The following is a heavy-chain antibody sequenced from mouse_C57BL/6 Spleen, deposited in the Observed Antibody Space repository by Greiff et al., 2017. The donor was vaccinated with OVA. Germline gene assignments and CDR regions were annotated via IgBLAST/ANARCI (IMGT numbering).Heavy chain of an antibody. CDR1: GYSFTGYY. V-gene: IGHV1-42*01. CDR3: ARRGTVVSFDY. CDR2: INPSTGGT. Sequence: EVQLQQSGPELVKPGASVKISCKASGYSFTGYYMNWVKQSPEKSLEWIGEINPSTGGTTYNQKFKAKATLTVAKSSSTAYMQLKSLTSEDSAVYYCARRGTVVSFDYWGQGTTLTVSS. D-gene: IGHD1-1*01. J-gene: IGHJ2*01.